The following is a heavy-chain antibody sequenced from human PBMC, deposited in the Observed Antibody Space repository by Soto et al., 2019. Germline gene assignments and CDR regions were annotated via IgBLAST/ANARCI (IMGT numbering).Heavy chain of an antibody. V-gene: IGHV1-69*02. CDR2: ILPSINKT. J-gene: IGHJ4*02. D-gene: IGHD6-25*01. Sequence: QVQLAQSGPEVKKPGSSVKVACKASGDNFNSFIVNWVRQAPGQGLEWLGRILPSINKTNYGQIFQGRVSISADPSTSTVYLELSGLKSSDTGMYYCVAALGGVRDCWGQGTLVSVSS. CDR1: GDNFNSFI. CDR3: VAALGGVRDC.